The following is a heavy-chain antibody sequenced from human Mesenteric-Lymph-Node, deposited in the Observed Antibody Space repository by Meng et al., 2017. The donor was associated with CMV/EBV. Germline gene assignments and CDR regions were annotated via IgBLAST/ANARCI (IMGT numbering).Heavy chain of an antibody. CDR1: GGSFSGYF. CDR3: ARVRGYCSSTSCYNRFDP. J-gene: IGHJ5*02. Sequence: GGSFSGYFWSWIRQPPGKGLEWIGEINHSGSTNYHPSLKSRVTISADTSKNQFSLKLSSVTAADTAVYYCARVRGYCSSTSCYNRFDPWGQGTLVTVSS. V-gene: IGHV4-34*01. CDR2: INHSGST. D-gene: IGHD2-2*01.